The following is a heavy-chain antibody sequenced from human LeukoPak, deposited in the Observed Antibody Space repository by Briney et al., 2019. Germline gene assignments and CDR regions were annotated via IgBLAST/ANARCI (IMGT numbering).Heavy chain of an antibody. D-gene: IGHD6-6*01. Sequence: PGGSLRLSCAASGFTFDDYAMHWVRQAPGKGLEWASGISWNSGSIGYADSVKGRFTISRDNAKNSLYLQMNSLRAEDTALYYCAKDSLIAARLTSNAFDIWGQGTMVTVSS. CDR2: ISWNSGSI. CDR3: AKDSLIAARLTSNAFDI. V-gene: IGHV3-9*01. J-gene: IGHJ3*02. CDR1: GFTFDDYA.